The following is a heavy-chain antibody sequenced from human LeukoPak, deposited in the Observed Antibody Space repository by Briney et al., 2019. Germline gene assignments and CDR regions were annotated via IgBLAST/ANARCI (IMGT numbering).Heavy chain of an antibody. CDR2: IKSTTDGGTT. D-gene: IGHD3-22*01. V-gene: IGHV3-15*01. Sequence: GGSLRLSCSASGFTFTNAWMSWVRQAPGKGLQWVGRIKSTTDGGTTDYAAPVKGRFAILRDDSENTLYLQMNYLKIEDTAVYYCTPGGYYDSSGYYSHIYWGQGTLVTVSS. CDR1: GFTFTNAW. J-gene: IGHJ4*02. CDR3: TPGGYYDSSGYYSHIY.